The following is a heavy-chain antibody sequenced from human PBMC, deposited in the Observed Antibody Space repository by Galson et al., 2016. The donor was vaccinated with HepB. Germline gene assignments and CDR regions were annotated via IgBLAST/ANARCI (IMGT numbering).Heavy chain of an antibody. J-gene: IGHJ4*02. Sequence: SETLSLTCAVSGGSISNGHWWSWVRQPPEKGLEWIGEIYQSGSTNYNPSLKSRVTISLDTSKNQFSLELSSVTAADTAVYYCARAKYSYGTDYWGQGTLVTVSS. CDR3: ARAKYSYGTDY. D-gene: IGHD5-18*01. CDR2: IYQSGST. CDR1: GGSISNGHW. V-gene: IGHV4-4*02.